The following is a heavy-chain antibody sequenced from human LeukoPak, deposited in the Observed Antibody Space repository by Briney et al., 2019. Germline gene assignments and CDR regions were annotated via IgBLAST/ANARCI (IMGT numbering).Heavy chain of an antibody. CDR3: TRGAGWLIDY. CDR1: GGSISSYY. D-gene: IGHD3-16*01. CDR2: IHYSGST. J-gene: IGHJ4*02. Sequence: SETLSLTCTVSGGSISSYYWSWIRQPPGKGLEWIGYIHYSGSTNYNPSLKSRVTISVDTSKNQFSLKLNSVTAADTAVYYCTRGAGWLIDYWGQGILVTVSS. V-gene: IGHV4-59*01.